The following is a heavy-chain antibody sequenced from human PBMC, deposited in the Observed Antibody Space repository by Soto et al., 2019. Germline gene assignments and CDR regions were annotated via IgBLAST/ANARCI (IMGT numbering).Heavy chain of an antibody. J-gene: IGHJ4*02. Sequence: SQTLSLTSTVSAGSITGYYWSWIRQPPGKGPEWIGNIHYSGSTYYNPSLKSRVTISVDTSKSQFSLKLSSVTAADTAVYYGARHPTTVTKSFDYWGQGSLVTVSS. V-gene: IGHV4-59*08. D-gene: IGHD4-17*01. CDR1: AGSITGYY. CDR2: IHYSGST. CDR3: ARHPTTVTKSFDY.